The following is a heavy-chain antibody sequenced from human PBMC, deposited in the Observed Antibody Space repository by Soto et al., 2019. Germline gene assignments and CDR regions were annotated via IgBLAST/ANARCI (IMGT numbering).Heavy chain of an antibody. V-gene: IGHV1-58*01. Sequence: AVKVSRQASGFSLSRYAVHWVRQARAQGLEGIGWIVGFSGNTNYAQRVHQRHSFTKDLSTSTVYIELYNLTSDDTPIYFCAGDNSGYLDSAFDIWGQGTAVTVSS. J-gene: IGHJ3*02. CDR2: IVGFSGNT. D-gene: IGHD3-22*01. CDR3: AGDNSGYLDSAFDI. CDR1: GFSLSRYA.